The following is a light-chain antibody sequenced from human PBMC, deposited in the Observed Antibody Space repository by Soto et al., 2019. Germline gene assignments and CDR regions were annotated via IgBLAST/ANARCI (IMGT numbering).Light chain of an antibody. V-gene: IGLV2-14*01. J-gene: IGLJ2*01. CDR3: SSFTSSITLV. Sequence: QSVLTQPASVSGSPGQSITISCTGTSSDVGGHNYVSWYQQHPGKAPKVMIYDVSNRPSGVSNRFSGSKSGNTASLTISGLQAEDEADYYCSSFTSSITLVFGGGTKVTVL. CDR2: DVS. CDR1: SSDVGGHNY.